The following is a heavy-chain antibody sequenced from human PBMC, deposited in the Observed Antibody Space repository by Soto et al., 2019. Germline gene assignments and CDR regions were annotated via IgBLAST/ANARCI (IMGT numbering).Heavy chain of an antibody. V-gene: IGHV1-46*01. J-gene: IGHJ5*02. CDR1: GYSFTSYY. CDR2: INPSGGST. CDR3: ARPFDAAAPEPVWFVP. D-gene: IGHD6-13*01. Sequence: GASVKVSCKASGYSFTSYYMHWVRQAPGQGLEWMGIINPSGGSTSYAQKFQGRVTMTRDTSTSTVYMELSSLRSEDTAVYYCARPFDAAAPEPVWFVPSGQGXLVTVSS.